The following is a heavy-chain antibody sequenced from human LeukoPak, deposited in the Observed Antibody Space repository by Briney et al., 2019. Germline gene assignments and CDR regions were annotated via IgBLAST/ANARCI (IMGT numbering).Heavy chain of an antibody. V-gene: IGHV3-30*02. J-gene: IGHJ4*02. CDR1: GFTFSSFG. CDR3: VKDVGYYGFWSGLDY. CDR2: IRFDGSDK. D-gene: IGHD3-3*01. Sequence: GGSLRLSCPTSGFTFSSFGIHWVRQAPGKGLEWVSFIRFDGSDKYYADSVKGRFTISRDDSKKTLYLQMNSLRTEDTAVYYCVKDVGYYGFWSGLDYWGQGTLVTVSS.